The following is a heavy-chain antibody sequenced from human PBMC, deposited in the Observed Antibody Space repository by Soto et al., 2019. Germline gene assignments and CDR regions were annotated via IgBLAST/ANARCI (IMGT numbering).Heavy chain of an antibody. CDR2: IRSKANSYAT. D-gene: IGHD3-22*01. J-gene: IGHJ3*02. CDR1: GFTFSGSA. CDR3: TRLNNRYYDSSGYTGYDAFDI. Sequence: GGSLRFSCAASGFTFSGSAMHWVRQASGKGLEWVGRIRSKANSYATAYAASVKGRFTISRDDSKNTAYLQMNSLKTEDTAVYYCTRLNNRYYDSSGYTGYDAFDIWGQGTMVTVSS. V-gene: IGHV3-73*01.